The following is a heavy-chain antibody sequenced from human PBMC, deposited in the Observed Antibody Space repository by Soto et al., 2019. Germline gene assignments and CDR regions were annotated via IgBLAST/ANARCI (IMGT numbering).Heavy chain of an antibody. CDR1: GVTFTTYD. V-gene: IGHV3-48*02. Sequence: GGSLRLSCIVSGVTFTTYDMNWVRQAPGKGLEWISFITSSAKTLYYADSVRGRFTVSRDNAENSLYLQMNNVRDDDTAVYYCARGRVGYGHYFDYWGQGALVTVSS. D-gene: IGHD1-1*01. J-gene: IGHJ4*02. CDR2: ITSSAKTL. CDR3: ARGRVGYGHYFDY.